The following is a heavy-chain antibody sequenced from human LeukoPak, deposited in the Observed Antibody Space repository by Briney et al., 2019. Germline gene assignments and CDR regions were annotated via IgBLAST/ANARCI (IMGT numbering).Heavy chain of an antibody. CDR1: GFTLRSYV. CDR2: ISGSGDST. CDR3: ARRAGAYSHPYDY. J-gene: IGHJ4*02. Sequence: PGGSLRLSCVASGFTLRSYVMNWVRQTPGKGLEWVSSISGSGDSTFYADSVKGRFTISRDNSKNTLYLQMNSLRADDTAVYYCARRAGAYSHPYDYWGQGTLVTVSS. V-gene: IGHV3-23*01. D-gene: IGHD4/OR15-4a*01.